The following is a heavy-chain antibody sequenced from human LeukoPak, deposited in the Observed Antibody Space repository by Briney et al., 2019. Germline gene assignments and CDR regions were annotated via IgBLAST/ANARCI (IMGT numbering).Heavy chain of an antibody. J-gene: IGHJ4*02. CDR2: ISSSGTTI. CDR1: GFTFSSYE. V-gene: IGHV3-48*03. D-gene: IGHD6-6*01. Sequence: PGGSLRLSCAASGFTFSSYEMNWVRQAPGKGLEWVSYISSSGTTIYYADSVKGRFTISRDNAKNSLYLQMNSLRAEDTAVYYCARPTAARDYWGQGTLVTVSS. CDR3: ARPTAARDY.